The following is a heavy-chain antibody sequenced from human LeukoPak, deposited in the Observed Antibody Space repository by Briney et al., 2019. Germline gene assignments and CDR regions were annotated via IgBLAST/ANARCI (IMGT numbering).Heavy chain of an antibody. CDR3: AREVSGSYDDAFDI. Sequence: SSQTLSLTCALSGDTVSSNSAAWNWIRQSPSRGLEWLARTYYRSNWYNDYAVAVKSRITINPDTSKNQFSLQPNSVTPEDTAVYYCAREVSGSYDDAFDIWGQGTMVTVSS. V-gene: IGHV6-1*01. J-gene: IGHJ3*02. CDR1: GDTVSSNSAA. D-gene: IGHD1-26*01. CDR2: TYYRSNWYN.